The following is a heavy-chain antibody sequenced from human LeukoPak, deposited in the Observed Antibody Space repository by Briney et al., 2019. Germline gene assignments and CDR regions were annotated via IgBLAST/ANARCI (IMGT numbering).Heavy chain of an antibody. Sequence: PSETLSLTCTVSGGSISSYYWSWIRQPPGKGLEWIGYIYYSGSTNYNPSLKSRVTISVDTSKNQFSLKLSSVTAADTAVYYCARGVWFGELLARFDPWGQGTLVTVSS. J-gene: IGHJ5*02. D-gene: IGHD3-10*01. CDR3: ARGVWFGELLARFDP. CDR2: IYYSGST. CDR1: GGSISSYY. V-gene: IGHV4-59*01.